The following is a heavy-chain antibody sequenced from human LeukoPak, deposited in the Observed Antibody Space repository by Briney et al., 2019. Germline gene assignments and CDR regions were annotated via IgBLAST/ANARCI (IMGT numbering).Heavy chain of an antibody. V-gene: IGHV3-23*01. D-gene: IGHD6-19*01. CDR2: IDASGVNT. CDR1: RFTFSGYA. CDR3: AKGSGSGWYGWFDP. J-gene: IGHJ5*02. Sequence: PGGSLRLSCAASRFTFSGYAMYWVRQAPGKGPEWVSCIDASGVNTYYADSVKGRFTISRDNSNNTLYLQMNSLRAEDTAVYYCAKGSGSGWYGWFDPWGQGTLVTVSS.